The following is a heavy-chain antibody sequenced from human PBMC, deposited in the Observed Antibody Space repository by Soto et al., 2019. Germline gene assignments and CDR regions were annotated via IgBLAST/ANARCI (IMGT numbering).Heavy chain of an antibody. J-gene: IGHJ5*02. V-gene: IGHV4-39*01. D-gene: IGHD3-22*01. CDR3: ARDYYDSSDYTTNWFDP. CDR1: GGSISNSRYY. CDR2: IYHTGNT. Sequence: SETLSLTCAVSGGSISNSRYYWAWIRQPPGKGLEWIGSIYHTGNTYYNPSLRSRVNISVDTSKNQFPMKLTSVTAADTAVYFCARDYYDSSDYTTNWFDPWGQGTLVTVSS.